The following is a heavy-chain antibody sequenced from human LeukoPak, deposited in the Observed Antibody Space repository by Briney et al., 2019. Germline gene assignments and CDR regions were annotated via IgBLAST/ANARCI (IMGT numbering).Heavy chain of an antibody. V-gene: IGHV3-23*01. D-gene: IGHD3-10*01. Sequence: GGSLRLSCAASGFTFSSYAMSWVRQAPGKGLEWVSAISGSGGSTYYADSVKGRFTISRDNSKNTLYLQMNSLRAEDTAVYYCAKSKPEGILWFGELFLRGYYFDYWGQGTLVTVSS. CDR3: AKSKPEGILWFGELFLRGYYFDY. CDR2: ISGSGGST. J-gene: IGHJ4*02. CDR1: GFTFSSYA.